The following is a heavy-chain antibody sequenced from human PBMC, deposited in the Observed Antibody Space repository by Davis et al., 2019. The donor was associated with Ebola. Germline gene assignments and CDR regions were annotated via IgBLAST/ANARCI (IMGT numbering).Heavy chain of an antibody. CDR3: ARDSRYYYDTTGYYQQYCFDY. CDR2: IYHSGST. D-gene: IGHD3-22*01. CDR1: AGSISSSNW. J-gene: IGHJ4*02. Sequence: MPSETLSLTCAVSAGSISSSNWWSWVRQPPGKGLEWIGEIYHSGSTNYNPSLKSRATISVDMSTNQSSLKLNSVTAADTAVYYCARDSRYYYDTTGYYQQYCFDYWGQGTLVTVSS. V-gene: IGHV4-4*02.